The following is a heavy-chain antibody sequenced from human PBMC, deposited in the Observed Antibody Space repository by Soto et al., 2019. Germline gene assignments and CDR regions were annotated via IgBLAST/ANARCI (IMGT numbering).Heavy chain of an antibody. D-gene: IGHD3-10*01. J-gene: IGHJ6*02. CDR2: IYYSGST. CDR1: GGSVGSGDYF. V-gene: IGHV4-61*08. CDR3: ARSPNYYYYGFDV. Sequence: SETLSLTCTVSGGSVGSGDYFCGWLRQSPGKRLEWIAYIYYSGSTNYNPSLKSRATISVDTSKSQVSLTLTSMTAADAALYYCARSPNYYYYGFDVWGQGTAVTVSS.